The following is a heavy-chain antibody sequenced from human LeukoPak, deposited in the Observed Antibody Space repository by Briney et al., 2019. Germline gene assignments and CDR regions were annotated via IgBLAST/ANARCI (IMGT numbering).Heavy chain of an antibody. D-gene: IGHD2-2*01. CDR1: GGSISSSSYY. V-gene: IGHV4-39*07. CDR3: AREIVVVPAALDY. CDR2: IYYSGST. Sequence: SETLSLTCTVSGGSISSSSYYWGWIRQPPGKGLEWIGSIYYSGSTYYNPSLKSRVTISVDTSKNQFFLKLSSVTAADTAVYYCAREIVVVPAALDYWGQGTLVTVSS. J-gene: IGHJ4*02.